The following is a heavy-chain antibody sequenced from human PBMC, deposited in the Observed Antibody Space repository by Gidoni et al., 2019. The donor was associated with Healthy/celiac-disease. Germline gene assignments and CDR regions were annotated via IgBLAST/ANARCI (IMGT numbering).Heavy chain of an antibody. J-gene: IGHJ3*02. CDR1: GGSISSGGYY. CDR2: ISYSGST. CDR3: ARAALGYPHAFDI. V-gene: IGHV4-31*03. Sequence: QVQLQESGPGLVKPSQTLSLTCTVSGGSISSGGYYWSWIRQHPGKGLEWIGYISYSGSTYYNPSLKSRVTISVDTSKNQFSLKLSSVTAADTAVYYCARAALGYPHAFDIWGQGTMVTVSS. D-gene: IGHD6-13*01.